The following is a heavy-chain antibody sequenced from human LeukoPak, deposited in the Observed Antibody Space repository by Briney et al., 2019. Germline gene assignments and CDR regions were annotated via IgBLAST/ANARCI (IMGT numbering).Heavy chain of an antibody. V-gene: IGHV1-69*04. D-gene: IGHD3-10*01. CDR2: IIPTLGIV. J-gene: IGHJ6*02. Sequence: GASVKVSCKASGGTFSTYAVSWVRQAPGQGLEWWGRIIPTLGIVNYAQMFQGRVTLTADMSTATAYMELSSLRSEDTAVYYCARGGTSGSGSYYYYYGMDVWGQGTTVTVSS. CDR1: GGTFSTYA. CDR3: ARGGTSGSGSYYYYYGMDV.